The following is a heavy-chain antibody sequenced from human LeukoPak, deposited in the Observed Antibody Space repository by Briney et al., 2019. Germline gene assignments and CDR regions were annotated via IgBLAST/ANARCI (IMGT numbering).Heavy chain of an antibody. J-gene: IGHJ4*02. V-gene: IGHV3-53*01. CDR3: ARDISGIPGY. CDR2: IYSGGST. CDR1: GFTVSSNY. D-gene: IGHD3-10*01. Sequence: AEGSLRLSCAASGFTVSSNYMSWVRQAPGKGLEWVSVIYSGGSTYYADSVKGRFTISRDNSKNTLYLQMNSLRAGDTAVYYCARDISGIPGYWGQGTLVTVSS.